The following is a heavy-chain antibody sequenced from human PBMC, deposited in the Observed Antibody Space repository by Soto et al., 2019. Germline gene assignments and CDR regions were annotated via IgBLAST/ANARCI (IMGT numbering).Heavy chain of an antibody. CDR3: ARVLRITMVRGVTRYYYYYMDV. V-gene: IGHV4-59*01. CDR2: IYYSGST. J-gene: IGHJ6*03. D-gene: IGHD3-10*01. CDR1: GGSISSYY. Sequence: SETLSLTCTVSGGSISSYYWSWIRQPPGKGLEWIGYIYYSGSTNYNPSLKSRVTISVDTSKNQFSLKLSSVTAADTAVYYCARVLRITMVRGVTRYYYYYMDVWGKGTTVTVSS.